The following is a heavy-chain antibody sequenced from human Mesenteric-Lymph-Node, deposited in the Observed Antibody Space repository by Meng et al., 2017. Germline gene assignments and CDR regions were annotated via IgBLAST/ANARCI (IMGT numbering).Heavy chain of an antibody. V-gene: IGHV4-39*01. Sequence: PQLQEPGPGLVKPSGTLSLTCTVSGGSISSSRHYWGWIREPPGKGLEWIGSIYYSGSTYYNPSLRSRVTISVDTSKNQFSLKLSSVTAADTAVYYCARPIAAAGWFDPWGQGTLVTVSS. CDR1: GGSISSSRHY. D-gene: IGHD6-13*01. CDR2: IYYSGST. CDR3: ARPIAAAGWFDP. J-gene: IGHJ5*02.